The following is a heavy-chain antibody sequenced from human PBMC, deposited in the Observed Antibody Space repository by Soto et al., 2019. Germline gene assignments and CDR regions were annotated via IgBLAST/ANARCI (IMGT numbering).Heavy chain of an antibody. CDR1: GGSISSSSYY. D-gene: IGHD5-18*01. V-gene: IGHV4-39*01. Sequence: QLQLQESGPGLVKPSETLSLTCTVSGGSISSSSYYWGWIRQPPGKGLEWIGSIFYSGSTYYNPSLKSRVTTSVDTSKSQFSLKLSSVTAADTAVYYCTCIFSGGYGYGFYYYGMDVWGQGTTVTVSS. CDR2: IFYSGST. J-gene: IGHJ6*02. CDR3: TCIFSGGYGYGFYYYGMDV.